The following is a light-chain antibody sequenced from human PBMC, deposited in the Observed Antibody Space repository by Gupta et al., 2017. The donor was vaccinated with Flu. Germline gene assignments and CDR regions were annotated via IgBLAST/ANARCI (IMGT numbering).Light chain of an antibody. CDR2: AAS. V-gene: IGKV1-39*01. CDR3: QQTYTTPWT. J-gene: IGKJ1*01. CDR1: RNIASH. Sequence: GDRITITCRASRNIASHVNWYQQKAGQAPKCLIFAASSLQTEVPSRFSGSGSGTDFTLTISGLQPGDSATYYCQQTYTTPWTFGQGTKVEI.